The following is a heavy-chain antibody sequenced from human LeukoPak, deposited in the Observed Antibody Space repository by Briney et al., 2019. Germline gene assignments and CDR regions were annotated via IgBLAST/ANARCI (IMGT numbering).Heavy chain of an antibody. Sequence: ASVKVSYKASGYTFSNYDINWVRQATGQGLEWMGWMNPKSGNTGYAQNFQGRVTMTRNSSITTSYMELSSLRSEDTAVYYCARASRTYFGDYLYYFDSWGQGTLVTVSS. CDR1: GYTFSNYD. V-gene: IGHV1-8*01. D-gene: IGHD4-17*01. J-gene: IGHJ4*02. CDR3: ARASRTYFGDYLYYFDS. CDR2: MNPKSGNT.